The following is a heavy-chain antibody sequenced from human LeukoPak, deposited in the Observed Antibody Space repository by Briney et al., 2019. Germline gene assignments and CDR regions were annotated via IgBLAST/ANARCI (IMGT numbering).Heavy chain of an antibody. J-gene: IGHJ5*02. V-gene: IGHV1-18*01. CDR1: GYTFTNYG. CDR3: ARDDKNGRWSWFDP. D-gene: IGHD2-15*01. CDR2: ISAYNGKT. Sequence: GASVKVSCKASGYTFTNYGITRVRQAPGQGPEWMGWISAYNGKTNYAQNVQGRVIITTDTSTGTAYLELRSLRFDDTAVYYCARDDKNGRWSWFDPWGQGTPVTVSS.